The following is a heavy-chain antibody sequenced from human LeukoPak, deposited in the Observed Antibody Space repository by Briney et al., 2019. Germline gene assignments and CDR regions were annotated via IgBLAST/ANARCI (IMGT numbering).Heavy chain of an antibody. D-gene: IGHD6-19*01. J-gene: IGHJ4*02. V-gene: IGHV3-33*06. CDR2: IWYDGSNK. CDR1: GFTFSSYG. Sequence: GRSLRLSCAASGFTFSSYGMHWVRQAPGKGLEWVAVIWYDGSNKYYADSVKGRFTISRDNSKNTLYLQMNSLRAEDTAVYYCAKELCSGWYVFDYWGQGTLVTVSS. CDR3: AKELCSGWYVFDY.